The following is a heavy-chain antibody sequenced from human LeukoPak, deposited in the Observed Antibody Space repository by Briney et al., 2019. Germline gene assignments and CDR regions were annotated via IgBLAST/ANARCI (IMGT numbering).Heavy chain of an antibody. CDR1: GFTVSSNY. V-gene: IGHV3-53*01. J-gene: IGHJ5*02. CDR3: FPPPSYSRGPP. CDR2: IYSGGST. D-gene: IGHD6-19*01. Sequence: PGGSLRLSCAASGFTVSSNYMNWVRQAPGKGLEWVSVIYSGGSTYYADSVKGRFTISRDNSKHTLYLQMHSLRAEDTAVSYCFPPPSYSRGPPWGQGTLVTASS.